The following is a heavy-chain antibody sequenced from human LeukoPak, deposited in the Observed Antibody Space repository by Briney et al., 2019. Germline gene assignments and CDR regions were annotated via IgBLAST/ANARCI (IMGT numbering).Heavy chain of an antibody. CDR3: ASRYSYGQDAFDI. CDR2: ISACNGNT. J-gene: IGHJ3*02. CDR1: GYTFTSYG. V-gene: IGHV1-18*01. D-gene: IGHD5-18*01. Sequence: GASVKVSCKASGYTFTSYGISWVRQAPGQGLEWMGWISACNGNTNYAQKLQGRVTMTTDTSTSTAYMELRSLRSDDTAVYYCASRYSYGQDAFDIWGQGTMVTVSS.